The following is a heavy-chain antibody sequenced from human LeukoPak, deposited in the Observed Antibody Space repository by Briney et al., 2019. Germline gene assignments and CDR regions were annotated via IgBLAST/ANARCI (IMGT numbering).Heavy chain of an antibody. J-gene: IGHJ4*02. CDR2: IWYDGSNK. CDR1: GFTFSSYG. V-gene: IGHV3-33*01. CDR3: ARAIHFGGYFDY. D-gene: IGHD3-10*01. Sequence: GRSLRLSCAASGFTFSSYGMRWVRQAPGKGLEWVAVIWYDGSNKYYADSVKGRFTISRDNSKNTLYLQMNSLRAEDTAVYYCARAIHFGGYFDYWGQGTLVTVSS.